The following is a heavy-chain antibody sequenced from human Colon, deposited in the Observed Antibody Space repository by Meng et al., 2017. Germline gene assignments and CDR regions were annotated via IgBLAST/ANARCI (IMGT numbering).Heavy chain of an antibody. D-gene: IGHD3-22*01. Sequence: QVQRVQSGAEVKKPWASVKVSCKTSGYSFTSYDITLGRQAPGQGLEWMGWISVYNGNTNYAQKFQGRVTMTTDTSTSTAYMELRSLRSDDTAVYYCARNYYDSSGYYYGYWGQGTLVTVSS. CDR2: ISVYNGNT. CDR3: ARNYYDSSGYYYGY. CDR1: GYSFTSYD. V-gene: IGHV1-18*01. J-gene: IGHJ4*02.